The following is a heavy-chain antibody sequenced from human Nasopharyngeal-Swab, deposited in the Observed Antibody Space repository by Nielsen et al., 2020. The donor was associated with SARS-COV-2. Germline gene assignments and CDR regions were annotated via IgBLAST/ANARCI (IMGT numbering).Heavy chain of an antibody. J-gene: IGHJ6*02. Sequence: GESLKISCAASGFTFSSYAMSWVRQAPGKGLEWVSAISGSGGSTYYADSVKGRFTISRDNSKNTLYLQMNSLRAEDTAVYYCARDRYSSGPVYYYYYYGMDVWGQGTTVTVSS. V-gene: IGHV3-23*01. CDR3: ARDRYSSGPVYYYYYYGMDV. D-gene: IGHD6-19*01. CDR2: ISGSGGST. CDR1: GFTFSSYA.